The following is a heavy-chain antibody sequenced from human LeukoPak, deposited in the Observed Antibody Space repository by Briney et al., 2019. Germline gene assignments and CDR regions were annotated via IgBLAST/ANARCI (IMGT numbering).Heavy chain of an antibody. Sequence: ASVKVSCKASGYTFSNYGISWVRQAPGLGLEWMGWTSYNGNTNYAQKFQDRVTMTTDTSTTTAYMELRSLESNDTAVYYCARHSGSGWQALGYWGQGTLVTVSS. J-gene: IGHJ4*02. V-gene: IGHV1-18*04. CDR1: GYTFSNYG. D-gene: IGHD6-19*01. CDR3: ARHSGSGWQALGY. CDR2: TSYNGNT.